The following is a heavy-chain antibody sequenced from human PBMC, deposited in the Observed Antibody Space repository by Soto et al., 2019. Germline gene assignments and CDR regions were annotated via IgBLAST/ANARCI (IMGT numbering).Heavy chain of an antibody. Sequence: SVKVSCKASGGTFSSYAISWVRQAPGQGLEWMGGIIPIFGTANYAQKFQGRVTITADESTSTAYMELSSLRSEDTAVYYCGRGLYSGSYYPFDYWGQGTLVTVSS. CDR1: GGTFSSYA. V-gene: IGHV1-69*13. CDR3: GRGLYSGSYYPFDY. J-gene: IGHJ4*02. D-gene: IGHD1-26*01. CDR2: IIPIFGTA.